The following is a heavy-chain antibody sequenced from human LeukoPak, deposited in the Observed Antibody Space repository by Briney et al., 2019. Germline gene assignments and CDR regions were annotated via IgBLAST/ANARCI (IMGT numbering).Heavy chain of an antibody. J-gene: IGHJ4*02. Sequence: SETLSLTCTVSGGPISSYYWSWIRQPPGKGLEWIGYIYYSGSTNYNPSLKSRVTISVDTSKNQFSLKLSSVTAADTAVYYCARVLRDYSNYGRIDYWGQGTLVTVSS. V-gene: IGHV4-59*01. D-gene: IGHD4-11*01. CDR2: IYYSGST. CDR1: GGPISSYY. CDR3: ARVLRDYSNYGRIDY.